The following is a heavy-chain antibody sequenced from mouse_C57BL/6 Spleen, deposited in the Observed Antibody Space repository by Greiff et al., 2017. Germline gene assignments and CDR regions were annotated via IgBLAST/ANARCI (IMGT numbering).Heavy chain of an antibody. V-gene: IGHV2-2*01. CDR3: ARSGNYVREAMDY. Sequence: VKLVESGPGLVQPSQSLSITCTVSGFSLTSYGVHWVRQSPGKGLEWLGVIWSGGSTDYNAAFISRLSISKDNSKSQVFFKMNSLQADDTAIYYCARSGNYVREAMDYWGQGTSVTVSS. CDR2: IWSGGST. J-gene: IGHJ4*01. D-gene: IGHD1-1*01. CDR1: GFSLTSYG.